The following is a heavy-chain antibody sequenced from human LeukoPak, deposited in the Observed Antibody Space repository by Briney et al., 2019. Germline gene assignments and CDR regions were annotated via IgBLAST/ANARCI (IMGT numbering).Heavy chain of an antibody. CDR1: GYTFTNNF. Sequence: ASVKVSCKASGYTFTNNFMHWVRQAPGQGLEWIGIINPSGDNTWYAQKFQGRVTMTRDMATSTDYLEVSSLRSEDTAVYYCATDYYYDSSGSYYTVDYWGQGTLVTVSS. CDR3: ATDYYYDSSGSYYTVDY. D-gene: IGHD3-22*01. CDR2: INPSGDNT. J-gene: IGHJ4*02. V-gene: IGHV1-46*01.